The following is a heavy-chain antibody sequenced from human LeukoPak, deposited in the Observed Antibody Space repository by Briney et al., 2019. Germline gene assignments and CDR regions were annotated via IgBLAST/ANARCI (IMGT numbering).Heavy chain of an antibody. CDR2: IRYDGSNK. V-gene: IGHV3-30*02. CDR1: GFTFSSYG. CDR3: AKTRVPAAPKEFDY. Sequence: GGSLRLSCAASGFTFSSYGMHWVRQAPGKGLEWVAFIRYDGSNKYYADSVKGRLTISRDNSKNTLYLQMNSLRAEDTAVYYCAKTRVPAAPKEFDYWGQGTLVTVSS. D-gene: IGHD2-2*01. J-gene: IGHJ4*02.